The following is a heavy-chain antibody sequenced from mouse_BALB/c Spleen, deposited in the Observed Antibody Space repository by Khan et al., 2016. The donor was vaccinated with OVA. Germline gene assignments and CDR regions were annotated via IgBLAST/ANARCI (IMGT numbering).Heavy chain of an antibody. CDR1: GDSITSGY. V-gene: IGHV3-8*02. J-gene: IGHJ2*01. Sequence: EVQLQESGPSLVKPSQTLSLTCSVTGDSITSGYWNWIRKFPGNKLEYMGYISYSGSTYYNPSLKSRISITRDTSKNQHYLQLNSRTTEDSATYYCAGTSYYGNYYFDYWGQGTTLTVSS. CDR3: AGTSYYGNYYFDY. CDR2: ISYSGST. D-gene: IGHD2-10*01.